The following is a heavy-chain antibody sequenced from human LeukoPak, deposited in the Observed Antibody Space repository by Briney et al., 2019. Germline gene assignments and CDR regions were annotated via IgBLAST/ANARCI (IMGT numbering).Heavy chain of an antibody. D-gene: IGHD3-22*01. Sequence: ASVKVSCKASGYTFTSYDINWVRQATGQGLEWMGWMNPNSGNTGYAQKFQGRVTMTRNTSISTAYMELSSLRSEDTAVYYCARACYYDSSGYGGADYWGQGTLVTVSS. CDR3: ARACYYDSSGYGGADY. CDR2: MNPNSGNT. V-gene: IGHV1-8*01. J-gene: IGHJ4*02. CDR1: GYTFTSYD.